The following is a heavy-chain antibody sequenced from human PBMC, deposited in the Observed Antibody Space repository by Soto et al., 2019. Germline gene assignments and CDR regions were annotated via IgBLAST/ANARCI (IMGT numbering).Heavy chain of an antibody. J-gene: IGHJ6*02. Sequence: ASVKVSCKASGYTFTSYDINWVRQATGQGLEWMGWMNPNSGNTGYAQKFQGRVTMTRNTSISTAYMELSSLRSEDTAVYYCARKGRFLEWLTRYYYYGMDVWGQGTTVPVSS. V-gene: IGHV1-8*01. CDR3: ARKGRFLEWLTRYYYYGMDV. CDR1: GYTFTSYD. CDR2: MNPNSGNT. D-gene: IGHD3-3*01.